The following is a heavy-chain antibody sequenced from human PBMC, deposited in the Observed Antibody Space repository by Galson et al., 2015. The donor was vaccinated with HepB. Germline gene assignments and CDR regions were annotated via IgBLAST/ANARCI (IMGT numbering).Heavy chain of an antibody. V-gene: IGHV1-69*13. J-gene: IGHJ3*02. CDR3: ARDAVARGYDAFDI. D-gene: IGHD6-19*01. Sequence: SVKVSCKASGGTFSSYAISWVRQAPGQGLEWMGGIIPIFGIANYAQKFQGRVTITADESTSTAYMELSSLRSEDTAVYYCARDAVARGYDAFDIWGQGTMVTVSS. CDR2: IIPIFGIA. CDR1: GGTFSSYA.